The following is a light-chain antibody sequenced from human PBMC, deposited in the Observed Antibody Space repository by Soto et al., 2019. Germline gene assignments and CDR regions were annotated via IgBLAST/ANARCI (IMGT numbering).Light chain of an antibody. Sequence: VLTQPPSASGTPGQTVTISFSGSTSNIGSNTVNWYQQLPGRAPKLLIYRNNQRPSGVPDRFSGSKSGTSASLAISGLQSEDECDYYCAAWDDSLYGHYVFGTGTKVTVL. CDR3: AAWDDSLYGHYV. J-gene: IGLJ1*01. CDR2: RNN. V-gene: IGLV1-44*01. CDR1: TSNIGSNT.